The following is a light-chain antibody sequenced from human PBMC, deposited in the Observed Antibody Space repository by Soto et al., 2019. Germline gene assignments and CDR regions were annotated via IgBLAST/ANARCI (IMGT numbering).Light chain of an antibody. J-gene: IGKJ3*01. CDR2: GAS. Sequence: EIVMTQSPATLSVSPGERDTLSCMASQSVSSNLAWYQQKPGHAPRLLIYGASTRATGIPARFSGSGSGKEFTLTISSLQSGDFAVYYCQQYTNWPFTFGPGTKVEIK. CDR3: QQYTNWPFT. CDR1: QSVSSN. V-gene: IGKV3-15*01.